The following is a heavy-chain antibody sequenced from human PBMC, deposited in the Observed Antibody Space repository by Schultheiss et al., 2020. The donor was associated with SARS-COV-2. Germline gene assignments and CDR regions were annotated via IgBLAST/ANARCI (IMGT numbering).Heavy chain of an antibody. D-gene: IGHD2-21*02. Sequence: GGSLRLSCAASGFTFDDYAMHWVRQAPGKGLEWVSSISSSGAYIYYTDSLRGRFTISRDNAKNSLYLQMNSLRAEDTAVYYCARDEPNIVVVTATQSSFDYWGQGTLVTVSS. CDR3: ARDEPNIVVVTATQSSFDY. CDR1: GFTFDDYA. J-gene: IGHJ4*02. CDR2: ISSSGAYI. V-gene: IGHV3-21*01.